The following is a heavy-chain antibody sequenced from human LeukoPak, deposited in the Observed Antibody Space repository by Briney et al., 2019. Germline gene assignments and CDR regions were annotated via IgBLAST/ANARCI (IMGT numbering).Heavy chain of an antibody. D-gene: IGHD1-20*01. CDR3: AGGDYNWNGFDP. J-gene: IGHJ5*02. V-gene: IGHV3-48*01. CDR2: ITRSRTTL. Sequence: GWALTLSCAATGFSLDDYGMNWVRQAPGKGLEWVSYITRSRTTLYYADSVKGRFTISRDNAKNSLYLQMNSLRVEDTAIYYCAGGDYNWNGFDPWGQGTLVTVSS. CDR1: GFSLDDYG.